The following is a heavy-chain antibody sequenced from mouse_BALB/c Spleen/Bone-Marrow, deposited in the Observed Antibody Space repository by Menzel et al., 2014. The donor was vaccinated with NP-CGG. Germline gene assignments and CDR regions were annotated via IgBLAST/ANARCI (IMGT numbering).Heavy chain of an antibody. D-gene: IGHD1-1*01. CDR1: GYTFTDYA. CDR3: ARGLSYYYGTSYYFDY. Sequence: QVQLQQSGAELVRPGVSVKISCKGSGYTFTDYAMHWVKQSHAKSLEWIGIISSSYGDATYNQKFKGKATMTVDKSSNTAYMELARLTSEDSAIYYCARGLSYYYGTSYYFDYWGQGPTLTVSS. J-gene: IGHJ2*01. CDR2: ISSSYGDA. V-gene: IGHV1S137*01.